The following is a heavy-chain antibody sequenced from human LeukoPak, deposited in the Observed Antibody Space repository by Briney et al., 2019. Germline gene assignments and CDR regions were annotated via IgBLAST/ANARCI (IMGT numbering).Heavy chain of an antibody. J-gene: IGHJ6*03. CDR3: ARTILTVDYYYYMDV. CDR2: ISAYNGNT. CDR1: GYTFTSYG. Sequence: ASVKVSCKASGYTFTSYGISWVRQAPGQGLEWMGWISAYNGNTNYAQKLQGRVTMTTDTSTSTAYMELRSLRSDDTAVYYCARTILTVDYYYYMDVWGKGTTVTVSS. V-gene: IGHV1-18*01. D-gene: IGHD3-9*01.